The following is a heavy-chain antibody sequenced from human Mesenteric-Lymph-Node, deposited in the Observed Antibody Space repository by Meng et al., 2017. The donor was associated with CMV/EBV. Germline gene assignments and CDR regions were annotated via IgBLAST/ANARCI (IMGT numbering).Heavy chain of an antibody. V-gene: IGHV3-30-3*01. J-gene: IGHJ4*02. CDR1: GFTFSSYA. CDR2: ISYDGSNK. D-gene: IGHD2-2*01. Sequence: GESLKISCAASGFTFSSYAMHWVRQAPGKGLEWVAVISYDGSNKYYADSVKGRFTISRDNAENSLYLQMNSLRAEDTAVYYCAKDHAEIGFDYWGQGTLVTVSS. CDR3: AKDHAEIGFDY.